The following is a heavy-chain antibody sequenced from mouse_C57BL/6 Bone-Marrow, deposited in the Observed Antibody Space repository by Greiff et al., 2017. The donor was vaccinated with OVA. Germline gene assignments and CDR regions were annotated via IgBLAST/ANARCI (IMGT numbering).Heavy chain of an antibody. Sequence: VQLQQSGAELAKPGASVKLSCKASGYTFTSYWMHWVKQRPGQGLEWIGYINPSSGYTKYNQKFKDKATLTAATSYSTAYMQLSSLTYEYSAVYYCARGDYYGSSPFAYWGQGTLVTVSA. CDR1: GYTFTSYW. V-gene: IGHV1-7*01. D-gene: IGHD1-1*01. J-gene: IGHJ3*01. CDR2: INPSSGYT. CDR3: ARGDYYGSSPFAY.